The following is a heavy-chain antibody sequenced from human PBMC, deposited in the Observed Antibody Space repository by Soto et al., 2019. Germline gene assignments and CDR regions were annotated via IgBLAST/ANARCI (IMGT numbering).Heavy chain of an antibody. J-gene: IGHJ5*02. CDR2: IYHSGST. D-gene: IGHD2-15*01. CDR1: SGSISSSNW. Sequence: SETLSLTCAVSSGSISSSNWWSWVRQPPGKGLEWIGEIYHSGSTNYNPSLKSRVTISVDKSKNQFSLKLSSVTAADTAVYYCAREVVAATVWFDPWGQGTLVTVSS. V-gene: IGHV4-4*02. CDR3: AREVVAATVWFDP.